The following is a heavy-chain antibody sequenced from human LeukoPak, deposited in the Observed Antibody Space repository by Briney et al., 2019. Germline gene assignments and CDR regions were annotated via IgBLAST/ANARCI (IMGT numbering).Heavy chain of an antibody. D-gene: IGHD3-22*01. CDR2: ISGSGGST. J-gene: IGHJ3*02. V-gene: IGHV3-23*01. CDR3: AKDMVWERITMIVVVISGAFDI. Sequence: GSLRLSCAASGFTFSNTWMSWVRQAPGKGLEWVSAISGSGGSTYYADSVKGRFTISRDNSKNTLYLQMNSLRAEDTAVYYCAKDMVWERITMIVVVISGAFDIWGQGTMVTVSS. CDR1: GFTFSNTW.